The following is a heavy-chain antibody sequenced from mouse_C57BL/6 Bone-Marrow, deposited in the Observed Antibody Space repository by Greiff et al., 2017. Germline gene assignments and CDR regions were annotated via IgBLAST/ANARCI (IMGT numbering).Heavy chain of an antibody. CDR2: ISSSSSTI. V-gene: IGHV5-17*01. CDR3: ARLRSYFDY. Sequence: EVQLLEPGGGLVKPGGSLKLSCAASVFTFSDYGMHWVRQAPGKGLEWVAYISSSSSTIYYADTVKGRFTISRDNAKNTLFLQMTSLRSEDTAMYYCARLRSYFDYWGQGTTLTVSS. D-gene: IGHD1-1*01. J-gene: IGHJ2*01. CDR1: VFTFSDYG.